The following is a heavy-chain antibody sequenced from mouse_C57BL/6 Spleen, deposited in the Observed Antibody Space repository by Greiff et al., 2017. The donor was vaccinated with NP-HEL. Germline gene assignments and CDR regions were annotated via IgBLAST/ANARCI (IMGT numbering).Heavy chain of an antibody. Sequence: VQLQQSGAELVRPGTSVKVSCKASGYAFTNYLIEWVKQRPGQGLEWIGVINPGSGGTNYNEKFKGKATLTADKSSSTAYMQLSSLTSEDSAVYFCARDRWLSYYFDYWGQGTTLTVSS. D-gene: IGHD2-3*01. J-gene: IGHJ2*01. CDR3: ARDRWLSYYFDY. CDR1: GYAFTNYL. CDR2: INPGSGGT. V-gene: IGHV1-54*01.